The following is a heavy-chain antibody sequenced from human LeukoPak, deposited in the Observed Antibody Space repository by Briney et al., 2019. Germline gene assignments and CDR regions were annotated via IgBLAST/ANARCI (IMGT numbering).Heavy chain of an antibody. CDR3: AKDVVADSIPLLRGVGDDAFDI. J-gene: IGHJ3*02. CDR1: GFTFDDYA. V-gene: IGHV3-43*02. D-gene: IGHD3-10*01. Sequence: QPGGSLRLSCAASGFTFDDYAMHWVRQAPGKGLEWVSLISGDGVSTFYADSVKGRFTISRDDNKNSLYLQMNSLRTVDTALSYCAKDVVADSIPLLRGVGDDAFDIWGQGTMVTVSS. CDR2: ISGDGVST.